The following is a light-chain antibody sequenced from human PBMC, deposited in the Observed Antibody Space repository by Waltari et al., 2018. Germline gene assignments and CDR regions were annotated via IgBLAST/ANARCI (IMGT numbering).Light chain of an antibody. CDR3: SSPSTNNIVV. V-gene: IGLV2-14*01. Sequence: QSALTQPASVYASPGQSITISCTGTSGDIGGADLVSWYQHHPRRAPKFLIFDVNHRPSGISDRFSGSKSGNPASLTISGLQTEDDADYFCSSPSTNNIVVFGGGTKVTVL. J-gene: IGLJ2*01. CDR1: SGDIGGADL. CDR2: DVN.